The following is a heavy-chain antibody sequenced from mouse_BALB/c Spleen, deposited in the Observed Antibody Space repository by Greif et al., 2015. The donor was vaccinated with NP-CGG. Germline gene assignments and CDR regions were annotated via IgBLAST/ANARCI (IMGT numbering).Heavy chain of an antibody. V-gene: IGHV2-2*02. CDR3: ARKGFIYAMDY. CDR1: GFSLTSYG. Sequence: VKLVESGPGLVQPSQSLSITCTVSGFSLTSYGVHWVRQSPGKGLEWLGVIWSGGSTDYNAAFISRLSISKDNSKSRVFFKMNSLQANDTAIYYCARKGFIYAMDYWGQGTSVTVSS. CDR2: IWSGGST. D-gene: IGHD1-1*01. J-gene: IGHJ4*01.